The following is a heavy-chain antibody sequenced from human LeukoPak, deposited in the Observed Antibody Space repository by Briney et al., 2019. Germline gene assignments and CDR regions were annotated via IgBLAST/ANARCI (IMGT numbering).Heavy chain of an antibody. Sequence: ASVKVSCKASGYTFTSYDINWVRQATGQGLEWMGWMNPNSGNTGYAQKFQGRVTMTRNTSISTAYMELSSLRSEDTAVYYCARGMGLTHYDILTGYRAYYYYYYMDVWGKGTTVTISS. CDR1: GYTFTSYD. V-gene: IGHV1-8*01. D-gene: IGHD3-9*01. CDR2: MNPNSGNT. J-gene: IGHJ6*03. CDR3: ARGMGLTHYDILTGYRAYYYYYYMDV.